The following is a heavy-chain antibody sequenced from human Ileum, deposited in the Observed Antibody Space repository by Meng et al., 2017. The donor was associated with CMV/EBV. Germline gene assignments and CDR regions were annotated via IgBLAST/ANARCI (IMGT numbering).Heavy chain of an antibody. CDR2: LWYDGSNQ. Sequence: GVTCGRYGMHWVRQAPGKGLGWVAVLWYDGSNQYYVDSVKGRFTISRDNSKNTLYLQMNSLRAEDTSLYYCAKDGGPYSSSWYPLDYWGQGTLVTVSS. J-gene: IGHJ4*02. V-gene: IGHV3-33*03. CDR1: GVTCGRYG. D-gene: IGHD6-13*01. CDR3: AKDGGPYSSSWYPLDY.